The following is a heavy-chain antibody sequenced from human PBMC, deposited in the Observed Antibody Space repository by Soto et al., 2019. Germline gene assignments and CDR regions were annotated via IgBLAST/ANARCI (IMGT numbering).Heavy chain of an antibody. D-gene: IGHD3-22*01. J-gene: IGHJ6*02. CDR2: IYPGDSDT. V-gene: IGHV5-51*01. CDR3: ASKRASGYSTGDYYYGMDV. CDR1: GYIFTSYW. Sequence: PGESLKISCNGSGYIFTSYWIGWVRQMPGKGLEWMGIIYPGDSDTRYSPSFQGQVTISADKSISTAYLQWSSLKASDTAIYYCASKRASGYSTGDYYYGMDVWGQGTTVTVSS.